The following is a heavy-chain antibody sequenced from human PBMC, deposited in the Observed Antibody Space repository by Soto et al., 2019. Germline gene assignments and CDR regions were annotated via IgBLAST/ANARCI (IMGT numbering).Heavy chain of an antibody. D-gene: IGHD3-3*01. CDR2: INPNSGGT. CDR1: GYTFTGYY. Sequence: ASVKVSCKASGYTFTGYYMHWVRQAPGQGLERMGWINPNSGGTNYAQKFQGWVTMTRDTSVSTAYMELSRLRSDDTAEYYFARGSLFVFFSGYQAPKRYYYYMDVWGKWTTVTVSS. CDR3: ARGSLFVFFSGYQAPKRYYYYMDV. V-gene: IGHV1-2*04. J-gene: IGHJ6*03.